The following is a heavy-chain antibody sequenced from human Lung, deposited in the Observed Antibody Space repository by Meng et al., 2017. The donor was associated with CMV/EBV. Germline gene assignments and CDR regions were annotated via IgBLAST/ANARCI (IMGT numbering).Heavy chain of an antibody. V-gene: IGHV3-73*01. CDR1: GFTFSGSA. CDR2: IRSKANSYAT. Sequence: GEXXKISCAASGFTFSGSAMHWVRQASGKGLEWVGRIRSKANSYATAYAASVKGRFTISRDDSKNTAYLQMNSLKTEDTAVYYCTRPFYCSSTSCYKFRAFEIWGQGTMVTVSS. D-gene: IGHD2-2*02. CDR3: TRPFYCSSTSCYKFRAFEI. J-gene: IGHJ3*02.